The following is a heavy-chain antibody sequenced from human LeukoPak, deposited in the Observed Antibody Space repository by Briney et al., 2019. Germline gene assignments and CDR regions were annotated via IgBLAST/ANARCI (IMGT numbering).Heavy chain of an antibody. CDR2: INHSGST. V-gene: IGHV4-34*01. CDR3: ARRGSGSSNWFDP. J-gene: IGHJ5*02. Sequence: SETLSLTCAVYGGSFSGYYWSWIRQPLGKGLEWIGEINHSGSTNYNPSLKSRVTISVDTSKNQFSLKLSSVTAADTAVYYCARRGSGSSNWFDPWGQGTLVTVSS. CDR1: GGSFSGYY. D-gene: IGHD1-26*01.